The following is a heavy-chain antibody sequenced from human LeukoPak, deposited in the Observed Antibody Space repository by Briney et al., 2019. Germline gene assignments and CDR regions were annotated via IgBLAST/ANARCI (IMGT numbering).Heavy chain of an antibody. Sequence: GGSLRLSCAASGFTFSSYSMNWVRQAPGKGLEWVSSISSSSSYIYYADSVKGRFTISRDNAKNSLYLQMNSLRAEDTAVYYCARGGGYYDSSDAFDIWGQGTMVTVSS. CDR3: ARGGGYYDSSDAFDI. D-gene: IGHD3-22*01. CDR2: ISSSSSYI. J-gene: IGHJ3*02. V-gene: IGHV3-21*01. CDR1: GFTFSSYS.